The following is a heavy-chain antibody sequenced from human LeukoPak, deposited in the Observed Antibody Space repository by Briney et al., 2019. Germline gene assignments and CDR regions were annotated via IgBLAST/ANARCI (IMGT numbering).Heavy chain of an antibody. V-gene: IGHV1-2*02. J-gene: IGHJ4*02. CDR1: GYSFTDKY. CDR3: ASGGPLEREIVLFFSDF. CDR2: INPNSGGT. D-gene: IGHD5-12*01. Sequence: ASVKVSCKASGYSFTDKYMHWVRQAPGQGLEWMGWINPNSGGTNYAQKFQGRVTMTTDTSMSTAYMELSRLTSDDTAVYYCASGGPLEREIVLFFSDFWGQGTLVTVSS.